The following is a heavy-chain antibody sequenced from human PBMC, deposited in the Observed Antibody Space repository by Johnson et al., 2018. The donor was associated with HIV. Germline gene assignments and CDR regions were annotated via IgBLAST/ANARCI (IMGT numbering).Heavy chain of an antibody. D-gene: IGHD6-13*01. CDR3: AKDSWDSSWSDDAFDI. J-gene: IGHJ3*02. CDR1: GFTVSSNY. Sequence: QVQLVESGGGLVQPGGSLRLSCAASGFTVSSNYMSWVRQAPGKGLEWVAVISYDGSNKYYADSVKARLTISRDNSKNTLYLQMNSLRAEDTAVYYCAKDSWDSSWSDDAFDIWGQGTMVTVSS. CDR2: ISYDGSNK. V-gene: IGHV3-30*18.